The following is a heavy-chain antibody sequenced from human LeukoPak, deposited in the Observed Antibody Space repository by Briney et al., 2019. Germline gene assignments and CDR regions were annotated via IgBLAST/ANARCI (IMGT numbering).Heavy chain of an antibody. CDR3: AKDPYSSRMEYFQQ. Sequence: GKSLRRSWGACGVTCRNDGMRGGRQAPGKGLEWVTTISYDGNDEYYADSVKGRFTISRDNSKNTLYLEMSSLRIEDTAVYYCAKDPYSSRMEYFQQWGQGTLVSVSS. CDR2: ISYDGNDE. CDR1: GVTCRNDG. J-gene: IGHJ1*01. D-gene: IGHD3-22*01. V-gene: IGHV3-30*18.